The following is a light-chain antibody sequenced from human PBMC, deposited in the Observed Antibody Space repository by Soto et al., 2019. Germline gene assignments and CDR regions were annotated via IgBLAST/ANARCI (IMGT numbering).Light chain of an antibody. J-gene: IGKJ1*01. CDR2: GAS. V-gene: IGKV3-20*01. CDR1: QSVSSSY. CDR3: QPYGTSPLT. Sequence: EIVLTQSPGTLSLSPGERATLSCRASQSVSSSYLAWYQQKPGQAPRLLIYGASNRATGIPDRFSGSGSGTDFTLTISRLEPEDFAVYYCQPYGTSPLTFGQGTKVDIK.